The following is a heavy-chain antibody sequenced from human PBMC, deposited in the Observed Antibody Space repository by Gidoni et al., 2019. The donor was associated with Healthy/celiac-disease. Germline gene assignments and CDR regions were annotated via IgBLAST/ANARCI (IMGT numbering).Heavy chain of an antibody. CDR2: IYYSGST. D-gene: IGHD3-10*01. CDR3: ARHFGGGTLDY. CDR1: GGSISSSSYY. Sequence: QLQLQESGPGLVKPSETLSLTCTVSGGSISSSSYYWGWIRQPPGKGLEWIGSIYYSGSTYYNPSLKSRVTISVDTSKNQFSLKLSSVTAADTAVYYCARHFGGGTLDYWGQGTLVTVSS. V-gene: IGHV4-39*01. J-gene: IGHJ4*02.